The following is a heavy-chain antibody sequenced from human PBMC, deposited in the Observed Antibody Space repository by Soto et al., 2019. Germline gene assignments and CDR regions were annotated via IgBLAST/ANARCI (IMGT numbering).Heavy chain of an antibody. V-gene: IGHV4-34*01. CDR2: INHSGST. CDR1: GGPFSGYY. Sequence: SETLSLTCAVYGGPFSGYYWSWIRQPPGKGLEWIGEINHSGSTNYNPSLKSRVTISVDTSKNQFSLKLSSVTAADTAVYYCARGLRNYYDSSGYYYFDYWGQGTLVTVSS. D-gene: IGHD3-22*01. CDR3: ARGLRNYYDSSGYYYFDY. J-gene: IGHJ4*02.